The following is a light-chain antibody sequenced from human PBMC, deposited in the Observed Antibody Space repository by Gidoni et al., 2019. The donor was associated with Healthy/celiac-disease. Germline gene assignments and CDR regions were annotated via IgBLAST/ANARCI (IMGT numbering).Light chain of an antibody. J-gene: IGKJ2*01. CDR1: QSISSW. V-gene: IGKV1-5*01. Sequence: GDRVTITCRASQSISSWLAWYQQKPGKAPKLLIYDASNLESGVPSRFSGSGSGTEFTLTINSLQPDDFATYYCQQYNAYPYTFXXXTKLEIK. CDR3: QQYNAYPYT. CDR2: DAS.